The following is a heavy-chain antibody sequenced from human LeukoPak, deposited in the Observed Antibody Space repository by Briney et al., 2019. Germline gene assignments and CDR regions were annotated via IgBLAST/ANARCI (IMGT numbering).Heavy chain of an antibody. V-gene: IGHV3-23*01. CDR1: GFTFSSYA. D-gene: IGHD1-26*01. J-gene: IGHJ3*02. CDR2: ISGSGGST. CDR3: ARLVGVPSAAFDI. Sequence: GGSLRLSCAASGFTFSSYAMSWVRQAPGKGLEWVSAISGSGGSTYYADSVKGRFTISRHNSKNTLYLQMNSLRAEDTAVYYCARLVGVPSAAFDIWGQGTMVTVSS.